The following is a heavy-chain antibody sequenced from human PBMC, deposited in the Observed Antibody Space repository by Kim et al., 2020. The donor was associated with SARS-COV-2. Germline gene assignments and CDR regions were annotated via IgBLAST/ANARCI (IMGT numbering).Heavy chain of an antibody. CDR3: AKKIIGRDYGGNSFDY. CDR1: GFTFSSYA. D-gene: IGHD4-17*01. V-gene: IGHV3-23*01. CDR2: ISGSGGST. J-gene: IGHJ4*02. Sequence: GGSLRLSCAASGFTFSSYAMSWVRQAPGKGLEWVSAISGSGGSTYYADSVKGRFTISRDNSKNTLYLQMNSLRAEDTAVYYCAKKIIGRDYGGNSFDYWGQGTLVTVSS.